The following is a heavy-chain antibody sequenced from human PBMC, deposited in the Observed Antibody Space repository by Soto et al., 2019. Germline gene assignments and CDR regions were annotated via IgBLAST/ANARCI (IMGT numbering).Heavy chain of an antibody. CDR2: ISSSSSHT. D-gene: IGHD2-21*02. Sequence: QVQLVESGGGLVKPGGSLRLSCAASGFTFGDYYFNWIRQAPGKGLEWISYISSSSSHTNYADSVKGRFTISRDNAKNTLYLEMKSLRADDTAVYYCARDRSRVVTAFDSWGRGTLVTVSS. V-gene: IGHV3-11*06. J-gene: IGHJ4*02. CDR3: ARDRSRVVTAFDS. CDR1: GFTFGDYY.